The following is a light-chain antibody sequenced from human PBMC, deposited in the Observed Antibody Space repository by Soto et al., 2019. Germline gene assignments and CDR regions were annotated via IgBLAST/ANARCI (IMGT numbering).Light chain of an antibody. J-gene: IGKJ1*01. V-gene: IGKV3D-20*01. CDR2: DAS. CDR1: QSVSNNY. CDR3: QQYNSYPWT. Sequence: MVLTQSPATLSLSPGDRATLSCGASQSVSNNYLAWYQRKPGLAPRLLIYDASYRANGITDRFSGSGSGTEFTLTISSLQPDDFATYYCQQYNSYPWTFGQGTKVDIK.